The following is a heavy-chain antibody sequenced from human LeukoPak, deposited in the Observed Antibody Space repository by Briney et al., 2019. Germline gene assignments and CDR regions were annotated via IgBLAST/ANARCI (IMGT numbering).Heavy chain of an antibody. Sequence: ASVKVSCKASGYTFISYDINWVRQATGQGPEWMGWMNPNSGNTGYAQKFRGRVSITRNTSISTAYMELSSLVSEDTAVYYCARLGELSSDDYWGQGTLVTVSS. V-gene: IGHV1-8*03. J-gene: IGHJ4*02. D-gene: IGHD3-16*02. CDR2: MNPNSGNT. CDR1: GYTFISYD. CDR3: ARLGELSSDDY.